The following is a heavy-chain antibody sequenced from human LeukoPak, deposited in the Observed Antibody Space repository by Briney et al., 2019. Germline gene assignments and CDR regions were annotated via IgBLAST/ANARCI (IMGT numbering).Heavy chain of an antibody. D-gene: IGHD3-16*01. CDR3: ARGSRRFTLGG. J-gene: IGHJ4*02. V-gene: IGHV4-4*07. Sequence: SETLCLTCTVSGGSISSYYWSWIRQPAGKGLEWIVRIYTSGSTNYNPSLKSRVTVSVDTSKNQFSLKLSSVTAADTAVYYCARGSRRFTLGGWGQGTLVTVSS. CDR2: IYTSGST. CDR1: GGSISSYY.